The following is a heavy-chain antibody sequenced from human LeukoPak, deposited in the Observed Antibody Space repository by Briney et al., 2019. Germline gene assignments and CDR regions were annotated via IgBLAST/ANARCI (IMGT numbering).Heavy chain of an antibody. V-gene: IGHV1-2*04. J-gene: IGHJ4*02. D-gene: IGHD3-3*01. CDR1: GYTFTGYY. CDR2: INPNSGGT. CDR3: ARMYLDPEWVLSFYDF. Sequence: ASVKVSCKASGYTFTGYYMHWVRQAPGQGLEWMGWINPNSGGTNYAQKFQGWVTMTRDTSISTAYMELSRLRPDDTAVYYCARMYLDPEWVLSFYDFWGQGTLVTVSS.